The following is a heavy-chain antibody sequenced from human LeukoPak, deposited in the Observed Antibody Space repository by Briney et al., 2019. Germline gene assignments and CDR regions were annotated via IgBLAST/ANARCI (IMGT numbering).Heavy chain of an antibody. CDR1: GYTFTSYD. CDR2: MNPNSGNT. CDR3: ARGRWGLMVYAF. V-gene: IGHV1-8*01. J-gene: IGHJ3*01. D-gene: IGHD2-8*01. Sequence: ASVKVSCMASGYTFTSYDINWVRQATGQGLEWMGWMNPNSGNTGYAQKFQGRVTMTRNTSISTAYMELSSLRSEDTAVYYCARGRWGLMVYAFWGQGTMVTVSS.